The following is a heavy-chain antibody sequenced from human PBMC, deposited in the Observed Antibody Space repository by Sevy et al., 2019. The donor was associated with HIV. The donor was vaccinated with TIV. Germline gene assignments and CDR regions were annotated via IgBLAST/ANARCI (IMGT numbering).Heavy chain of an antibody. D-gene: IGHD3-16*01. J-gene: IGHJ5*02. CDR2: IYHSGST. CDR1: GGSISSVKW. V-gene: IGHV4-4*02. CDR3: ARGGETPRGFDP. Sequence: SETLSITCAVSGGSISSVKWWHWVRQPPGKGLEWIGEIYHSGSTNYNPSLKSRVTISVDNSKNQFSLKLSSVTAAVTAVYYCARGGETPRGFDPRGQGSLVTVSS.